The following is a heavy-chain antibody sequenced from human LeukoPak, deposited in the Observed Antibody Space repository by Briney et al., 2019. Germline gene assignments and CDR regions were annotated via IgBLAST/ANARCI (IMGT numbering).Heavy chain of an antibody. V-gene: IGHV3-48*03. CDR2: ISSSGSTI. D-gene: IGHD1-1*01. J-gene: IGHJ4*02. CDR1: GFTFISYE. Sequence: PGGSLRLSCAASGFTFISYEMNWVRQAPGKGLGWVSYISSSGSTIYSADSVKGRFSISRDKAQKSLYLRMCSTRAEDTAVYYCARHGRGTTTEPSFDYWGQGTLVTVSS. CDR3: ARHGRGTTTEPSFDY.